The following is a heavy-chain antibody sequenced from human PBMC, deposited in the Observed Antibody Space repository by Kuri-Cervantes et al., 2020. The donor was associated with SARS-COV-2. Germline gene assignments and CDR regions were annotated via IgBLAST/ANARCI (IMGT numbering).Heavy chain of an antibody. Sequence: GGSLRLSCAASGFTFSSYAMHWVRQAPGKGLEWVAVISYDGSNKYYADSVKGRFTISRDNSKNTLYLQMNSLRAEDTAVYYCAKTYYDFWSGYPGDYWGQGTLVTVSS. CDR3: AKTYYDFWSGYPGDY. D-gene: IGHD3-3*01. CDR2: ISYDGSNK. V-gene: IGHV3-30-3*02. J-gene: IGHJ4*02. CDR1: GFTFSSYA.